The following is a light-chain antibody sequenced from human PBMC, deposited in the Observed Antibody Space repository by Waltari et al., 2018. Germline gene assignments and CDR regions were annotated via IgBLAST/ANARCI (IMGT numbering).Light chain of an antibody. Sequence: QSALTQPASVSGSPGQSITISCTGTSSDVGGYNYVSWYQQHPGKAPKLIIYDVSNRPSGVSIRFSGSKSGNTASLTISGLQAEDEADYYCSSYISSDTLELFGGGTSLTV. CDR3: SSYISSDTLEL. CDR2: DVS. J-gene: IGLJ2*01. V-gene: IGLV2-14*03. CDR1: SSDVGGYNY.